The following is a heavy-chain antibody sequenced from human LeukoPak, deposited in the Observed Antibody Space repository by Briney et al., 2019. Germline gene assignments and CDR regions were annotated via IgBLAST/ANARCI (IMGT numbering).Heavy chain of an antibody. CDR2: IYYSGST. D-gene: IGHD4-17*01. CDR3: ARGGYGDYLPFDY. Sequence: SETLSLTCTVSGGSISSYYWSWIRQPPGKGLEWIGCIYYSGSTNYNPSLKSRVTISVDRSKNQFSLKLSSVTAADTAVYYCARGGYGDYLPFDYWGQGTLVTVSS. J-gene: IGHJ4*02. V-gene: IGHV4-59*12. CDR1: GGSISSYY.